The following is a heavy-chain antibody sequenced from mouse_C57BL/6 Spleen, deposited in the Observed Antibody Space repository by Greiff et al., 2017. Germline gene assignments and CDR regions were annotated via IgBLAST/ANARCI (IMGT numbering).Heavy chain of an antibody. CDR3: AREGVAWFAY. CDR1: GYSITSGYY. J-gene: IGHJ3*01. Sequence: ESGPGLVKPSQSLSLTCSVTGYSITSGYYWNWIRQFPGNNLEWMGYISYDGSNNYNPSLKNRISITRDTSKNQFFLKLNSVTTEDTATYYCAREGVAWFAYWGQGTLVTVSA. CDR2: ISYDGSN. V-gene: IGHV3-6*01.